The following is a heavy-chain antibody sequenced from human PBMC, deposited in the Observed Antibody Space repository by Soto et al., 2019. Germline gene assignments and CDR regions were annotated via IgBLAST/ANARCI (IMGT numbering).Heavy chain of an antibody. CDR2: MSSNGGST. Sequence: EVQLVESGGGLVQPGGSLRLSCAASGFTFSSYAMHWVRQAPGKGLEYVSAMSSNGGSTDYANSVKGRFTISRDNSKNTLYLQMGSLRAEDMAVYYCASQGRAVSSYYFDYWGQGTLVTVSS. V-gene: IGHV3-64*01. D-gene: IGHD3-10*01. CDR3: ASQGRAVSSYYFDY. CDR1: GFTFSSYA. J-gene: IGHJ4*02.